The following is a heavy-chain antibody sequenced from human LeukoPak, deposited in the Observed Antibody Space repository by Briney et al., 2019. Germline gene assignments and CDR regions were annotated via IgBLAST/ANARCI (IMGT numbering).Heavy chain of an antibody. CDR3: AHSKSWWRRAAATFDY. CDR1: GFSLSTSGVG. CDR2: IYWDDDK. D-gene: IGHD2-21*02. Sequence: SGPTLVNPTQTLTLTCTFSGFSLSTSGVGVCWIRQPPGKALEWLALIYWDDDKRYSPSLKSRLTITKDTSKNQVVLTMTNMDPVDTATYYCAHSKSWWRRAAATFDYWGQGTLVTVSS. V-gene: IGHV2-5*02. J-gene: IGHJ4*02.